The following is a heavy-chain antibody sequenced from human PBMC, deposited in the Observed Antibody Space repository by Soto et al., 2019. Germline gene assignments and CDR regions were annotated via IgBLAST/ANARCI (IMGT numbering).Heavy chain of an antibody. CDR1: GFTFSSYA. D-gene: IGHD1-26*01. V-gene: IGHV3-15*01. J-gene: IGHJ3*02. CDR3: TTDPVLSPYSGSHHAGSDAFDI. CDR2: IKSKTDGGTT. Sequence: PGGSLRLSCAASGFTFSSYAMHWVRQAPGKGLEWVGRIKSKTDGGTTDYAAPVKGRFTISRDDSKNTLYLQMNSLKTEDTAVYYCTTDPVLSPYSGSHHAGSDAFDIWGQGTMVTVSS.